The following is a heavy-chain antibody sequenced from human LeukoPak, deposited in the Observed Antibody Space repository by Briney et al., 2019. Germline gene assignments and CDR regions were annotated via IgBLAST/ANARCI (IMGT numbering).Heavy chain of an antibody. CDR1: GFTFSSYA. J-gene: IGHJ4*02. D-gene: IGHD3-10*01. Sequence: PGGSLRLSCAASGFTFSSYAMTWVRQAPGKGLEWVSSISASSDSTYYADSVKGRFTISRDNSKNTLYLQMNSLRAEDTAIYYCSKLRAVRGVIEGSDYWGQGTLVTVSS. CDR3: SKLRAVRGVIEGSDY. V-gene: IGHV3-23*01. CDR2: ISASSDST.